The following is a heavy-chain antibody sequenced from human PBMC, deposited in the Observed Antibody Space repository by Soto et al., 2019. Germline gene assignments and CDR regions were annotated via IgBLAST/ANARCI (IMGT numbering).Heavy chain of an antibody. CDR3: AGGSLRYFDQGYYYIDV. D-gene: IGHD3-9*01. CDR2: ISTSGSTI. Sequence: GGSLRLSCAASGFMFSDYYMSWIRQAPGKGLEWVSYISTSGSTIYYADSVRGRFTISRDNAKNSLYLQMNSLRAEDTAMYYCAGGSLRYFDQGYYYIDVWGKGTTVTVSS. CDR1: GFMFSDYY. V-gene: IGHV3-11*01. J-gene: IGHJ6*03.